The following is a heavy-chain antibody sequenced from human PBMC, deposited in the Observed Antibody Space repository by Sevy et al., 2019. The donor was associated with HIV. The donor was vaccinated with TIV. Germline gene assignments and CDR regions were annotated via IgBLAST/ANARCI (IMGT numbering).Heavy chain of an antibody. Sequence: GGSLRLSCVASGFSFSNYAMHWVRQAPDKGLEWVAVIWNDGNDKSYADSVKGRFTISRDNAKNTLYLQMNSLRAEDTAIYYCATEYNNGYDYWGQGTMVTVS. CDR3: ATEYNNGYDY. V-gene: IGHV3-33*01. CDR1: GFSFSNYA. D-gene: IGHD5-18*01. CDR2: IWNDGNDK. J-gene: IGHJ4*02.